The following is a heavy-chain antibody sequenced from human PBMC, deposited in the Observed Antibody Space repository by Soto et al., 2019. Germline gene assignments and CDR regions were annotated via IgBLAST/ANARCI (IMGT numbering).Heavy chain of an antibody. CDR2: IYYSGST. CDR1: GGSISSYY. J-gene: IGHJ6*03. V-gene: IGHV4-59*01. Sequence: SETLSLTCTVSGGSISSYYWSWIRQPPGKGLEWIGYIYYSGSTNYNPSLKSRVAISIDTSKNQFSLKLISVTAADTAVYYCARAAVAEGYYYYYMDVWGKGTPVTVSS. CDR3: ARAAVAEGYYYYYMDV. D-gene: IGHD6-19*01.